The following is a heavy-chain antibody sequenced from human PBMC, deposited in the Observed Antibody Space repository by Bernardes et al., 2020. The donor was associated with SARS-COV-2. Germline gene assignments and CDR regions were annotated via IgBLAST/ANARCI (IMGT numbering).Heavy chain of an antibody. CDR1: GGSFSGYY. V-gene: IGHV4-34*01. CDR2: INHSGST. J-gene: IGHJ5*02. Sequence: SETLSLTCAVYGGSFSGYYWSWIRQPPGKGLEWIGEINHSGSTNYNPSLKSRFTISRDNAKNSLYLQMNSLRAEDTAVYFCARDRAVNWFDPWGQGTLVTVSS. D-gene: IGHD3-10*01. CDR3: ARDRAVNWFDP.